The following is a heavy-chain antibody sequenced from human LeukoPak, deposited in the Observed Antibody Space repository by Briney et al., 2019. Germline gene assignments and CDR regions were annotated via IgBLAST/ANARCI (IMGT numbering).Heavy chain of an antibody. CDR2: ISWNSGSI. CDR1: GFTFDDYA. V-gene: IGHV3-9*01. CDR3: AKGGLYSNPLGGDYYYYMDV. D-gene: IGHD4-11*01. J-gene: IGHJ6*03. Sequence: PGRSLRLSCAASGFTFDDYAMHWVRQAPGKGLEWVSGISWNSGSIGYADSVKGRFTISRDNAKSSLYLQMNSLRAEDTALYYCAKGGLYSNPLGGDYYYYMDVWGKGTTVTVSS.